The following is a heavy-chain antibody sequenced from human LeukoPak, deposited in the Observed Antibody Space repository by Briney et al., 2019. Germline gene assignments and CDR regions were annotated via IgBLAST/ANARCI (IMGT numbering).Heavy chain of an antibody. CDR1: GFTFSSYG. CDR2: ISYDGSNK. J-gene: IGHJ4*02. V-gene: IGHV3-30*18. CDR3: AKEAPMVRGVINSPCDY. D-gene: IGHD3-10*01. Sequence: GRSLRLSCAASGFTFSSYGMHWVRQAPGKGLEWVAVISYDGSNKYYADSVKGRFTTSRDNSKNTLYLQMNSLRAEDTAVYYCAKEAPMVRGVINSPCDYWGQGTLVTVSS.